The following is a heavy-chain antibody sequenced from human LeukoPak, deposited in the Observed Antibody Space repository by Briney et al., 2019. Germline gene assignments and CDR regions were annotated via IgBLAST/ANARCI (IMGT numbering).Heavy chain of an antibody. J-gene: IGHJ4*02. Sequence: GGSLRLSCAASGFTFSSYWMHWVRQAPGKGLVWVSRIYSDGSSTNYADSVKGRFTISRDNAKNSLYLQMNSLRDEDTAVYYCARYYYTSGPFGYWGQGTLVTVSS. CDR2: IYSDGSST. CDR1: GFTFSSYW. D-gene: IGHD3-10*01. CDR3: ARYYYTSGPFGY. V-gene: IGHV3-74*01.